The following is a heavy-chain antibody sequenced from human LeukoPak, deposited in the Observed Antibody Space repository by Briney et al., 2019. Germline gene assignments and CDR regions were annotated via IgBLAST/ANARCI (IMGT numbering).Heavy chain of an antibody. Sequence: GGSLRLSCAASGFIFRSYGMSWVRQAPGKGLEWVSGIYGSGGSTYYADSVKGRFTISRDNSKNTLYLQMNSLRAEDTAVYYCAKDLVTGSLDYWGQGTLVTVSS. J-gene: IGHJ4*02. D-gene: IGHD3-10*01. CDR1: GFIFRSYG. CDR3: AKDLVTGSLDY. V-gene: IGHV3-23*01. CDR2: IYGSGGST.